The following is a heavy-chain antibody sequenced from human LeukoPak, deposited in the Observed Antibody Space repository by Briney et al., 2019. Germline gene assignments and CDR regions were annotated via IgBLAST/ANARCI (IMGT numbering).Heavy chain of an antibody. CDR3: ARAPYCSSTSCYTRDDY. Sequence: ASVKVSCKASGYTFTSYYMHWVRQAPGQGLEWMGIINPSGGSTSYAQKFQGRVTMTRDTSTSTVYMELSSLRSEDTAVYYCARAPYCSSTSCYTRDDYWGQGTLVTVSS. J-gene: IGHJ4*02. D-gene: IGHD2-2*02. V-gene: IGHV1-46*01. CDR2: INPSGGST. CDR1: GYTFTSYY.